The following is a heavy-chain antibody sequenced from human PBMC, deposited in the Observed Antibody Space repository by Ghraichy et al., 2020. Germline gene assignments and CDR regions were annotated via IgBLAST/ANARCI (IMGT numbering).Heavy chain of an antibody. V-gene: IGHV4-34*01. CDR1: GGSFSGYY. J-gene: IGHJ4*02. D-gene: IGHD6-13*01. Sequence: GSLRLSCAVYGGSFSGYYWSWIRQPPGKGLEWIGEINHSGSTNYNPSLKSRVTISVDTSKNQFSLKLSSVTAADTAVYYCARDGHLAAAGMDGFDYWGQGTLVTVSS. CDR2: INHSGST. CDR3: ARDGHLAAAGMDGFDY.